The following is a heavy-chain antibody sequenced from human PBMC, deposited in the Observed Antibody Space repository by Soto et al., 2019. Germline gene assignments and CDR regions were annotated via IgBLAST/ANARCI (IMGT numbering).Heavy chain of an antibody. CDR3: ANGRATYGLLTHDY. V-gene: IGHV3-23*01. CDR1: GFSFRNYA. Sequence: EVHLLESGGGLVQPGGSLRLSCAASGFSFRNYAMSWVRQAPGKGLEWISTLTGSSSNIYYADSVKGRFAISRDNSRNTLYLQMNSLTAEDTAVYYCANGRATYGLLTHDYWGQATLVTVSS. CDR2: LTGSSSNI. J-gene: IGHJ4*02. D-gene: IGHD3-10*01.